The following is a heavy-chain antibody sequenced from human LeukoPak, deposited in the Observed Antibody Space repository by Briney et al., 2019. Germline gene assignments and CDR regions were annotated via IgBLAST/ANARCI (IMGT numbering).Heavy chain of an antibody. CDR3: ARCYYESSNWFDP. J-gene: IGHJ5*02. D-gene: IGHD3-10*01. V-gene: IGHV3-33*01. CDR1: GFIFSNYG. Sequence: GGSLRLSCAASGFIFSNYGFHWVRQAPGKGLEWVAVIWSDGNNKYYADSVKGRFTTSRDNAKNTLYLQMNSLRAEDTAVYFCARCYYESSNWFDPWGQGTLVTVS. CDR2: IWSDGNNK.